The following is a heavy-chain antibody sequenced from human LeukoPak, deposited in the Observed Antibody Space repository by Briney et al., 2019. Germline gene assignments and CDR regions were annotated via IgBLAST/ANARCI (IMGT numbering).Heavy chain of an antibody. V-gene: IGHV3-11*04. CDR2: ISSSGSTI. CDR3: ARDGYSYGINWFDP. D-gene: IGHD5-18*01. J-gene: IGHJ5*02. CDR1: GFTFSDYY. Sequence: GGSLRLSCAASGFTFSDYYMSWIRRAPGKGLEWVSYISSSGSTIYYADSVKGRFTISRDNAKNSLYLQMNSLRAEDTAVYYCARDGYSYGINWFDPWGQGTLVTVSS.